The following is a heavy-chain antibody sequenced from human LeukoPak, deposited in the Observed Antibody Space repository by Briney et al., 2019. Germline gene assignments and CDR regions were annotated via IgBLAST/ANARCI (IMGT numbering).Heavy chain of an antibody. D-gene: IGHD6-13*01. V-gene: IGHV1-2*02. J-gene: IGHJ6*03. CDR2: INPNSGGT. Sequence: ASVKVSCKASGYTITGYYMHWVRQAPGQGLEWMGGINPNSGGTNYAQKFQGRVTMTRDTSISTAYMELSRLRSDDTAVYYCARVAARRSYYYYMDVWGKGTTVTISS. CDR1: GYTITGYY. CDR3: ARVAARRSYYYYMDV.